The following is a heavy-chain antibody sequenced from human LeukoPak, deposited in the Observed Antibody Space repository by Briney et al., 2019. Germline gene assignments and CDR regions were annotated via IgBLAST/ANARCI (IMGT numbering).Heavy chain of an antibody. CDR2: INHSGST. Sequence: PSETLSLTCAVYGGSFSGYYWSWIRQPPGKGLEWIGAINHSGSTNYNPSLKSRVTISVDTSKNQFSLKLSSVTAADTAVYYCAIRTGYYGNYYYYGMDVWGKGTTVTVSS. D-gene: IGHD3/OR15-3a*01. V-gene: IGHV4-34*01. CDR3: AIRTGYYGNYYYYGMDV. J-gene: IGHJ6*04. CDR1: GGSFSGYY.